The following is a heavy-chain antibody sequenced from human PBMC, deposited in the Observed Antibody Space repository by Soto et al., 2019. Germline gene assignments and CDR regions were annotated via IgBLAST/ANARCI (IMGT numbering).Heavy chain of an antibody. Sequence: SETLSLTCTVSGGSISSYYWSWIRQPPGTGLEWIGEINHSGSTNYNPSLKSRVTISVDTSKNQFSLKLTSVTAADTAVYYCARVPDRWGQGTLVTVSS. CDR2: INHSGST. CDR3: ARVPDR. V-gene: IGHV4-34*01. J-gene: IGHJ5*02. CDR1: GGSISSYY. D-gene: IGHD2-2*01.